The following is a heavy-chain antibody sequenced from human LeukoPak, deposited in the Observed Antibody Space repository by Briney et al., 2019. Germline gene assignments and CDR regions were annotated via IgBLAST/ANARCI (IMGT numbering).Heavy chain of an antibody. V-gene: IGHV4-59*01. CDR3: ARDLIPYYDILTGYYPFDALDY. Sequence: SETLSLTCTVSGGSISSYYWNWIRQPPGKGLEWIGYIYYSGSTNYNPSLKSRVTISVDTSKNQFSLRLSSVTAADTAVYYCARDLIPYYDILTGYYPFDALDYWGQGTLVTVSS. CDR2: IYYSGST. J-gene: IGHJ4*02. CDR1: GGSISSYY. D-gene: IGHD3-9*01.